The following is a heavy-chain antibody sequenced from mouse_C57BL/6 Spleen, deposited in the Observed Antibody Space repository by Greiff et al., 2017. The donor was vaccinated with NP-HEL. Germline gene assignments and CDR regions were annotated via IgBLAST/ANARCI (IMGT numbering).Heavy chain of an antibody. CDR1: GFNIKDYY. Sequence: VQLQQSGAELVRPGASVKLSCTASGFNIKDYYMHWVKQRPEQGLEWIGRIDPEDGDTEYAPKFQGKATMTADTSSNTAYLQLSSLTSEDTAVYYCTTITTVVAKGYDYWGQGTTLTVSS. J-gene: IGHJ2*01. CDR3: TTITTVVAKGYDY. CDR2: IDPEDGDT. V-gene: IGHV14-1*01. D-gene: IGHD1-1*01.